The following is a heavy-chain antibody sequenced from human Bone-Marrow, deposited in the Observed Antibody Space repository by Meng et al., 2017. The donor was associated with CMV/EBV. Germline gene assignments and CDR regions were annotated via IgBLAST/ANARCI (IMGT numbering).Heavy chain of an antibody. D-gene: IGHD5-12*01. CDR2: VTPKSGSA. CDR3: ARTKTSGTWLHDH. V-gene: IGHV1-8*01. J-gene: IGHJ4*02. CDR1: EYTFTDYD. Sequence: ASVKVSCKASEYTFTDYDINWVRQAAGQGLEWMGWVTPKSGSADYARKFQGRVTMTTDTSIGTAYMELTGLRSGDTAVYFCARTKTSGTWLHDHWGQGTLVTVSS.